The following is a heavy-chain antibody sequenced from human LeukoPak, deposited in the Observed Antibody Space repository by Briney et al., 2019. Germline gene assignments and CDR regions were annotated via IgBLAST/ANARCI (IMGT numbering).Heavy chain of an antibody. V-gene: IGHV3-7*01. CDR1: GFSFTNYW. D-gene: IGHD3-16*01. CDR3: SRDNAAVPGGDY. Sequence: GGSLRLSCAASGFSFTNYWMSWVRQAPGKGLEWVANIKQDGSESAYVASVERRFTISRDNANNFLYLQMNNLRVEDTAVYYCSRDNAAVPGGDYWGQGVLVTVSS. CDR2: IKQDGSES. J-gene: IGHJ4*02.